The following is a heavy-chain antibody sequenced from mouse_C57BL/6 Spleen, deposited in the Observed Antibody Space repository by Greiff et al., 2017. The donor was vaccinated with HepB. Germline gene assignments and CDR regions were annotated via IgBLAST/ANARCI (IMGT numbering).Heavy chain of an antibody. Sequence: EVQLQQSGPELVKPGASVKISCKASGYTFTDYYMNWVKQSHGKSLEWIGDINPNNGGTSYNQKFKGKATLTVDKSSSTAYMELRSLTSEDSAVYYCARGGSGRFAYWGQGTLVTVAA. CDR3: ARGGSGRFAY. CDR2: INPNNGGT. CDR1: GYTFTDYY. V-gene: IGHV1-26*01. D-gene: IGHD3-2*02. J-gene: IGHJ3*01.